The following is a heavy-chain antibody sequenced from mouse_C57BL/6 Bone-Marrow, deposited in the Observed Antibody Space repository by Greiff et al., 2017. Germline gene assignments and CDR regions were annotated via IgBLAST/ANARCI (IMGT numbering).Heavy chain of an antibody. V-gene: IGHV1-42*01. CDR1: GYSFTGYY. Sequence: VQLQQSGPELVKPGASVKISCKASGYSFTGYYMNWVKQSPEKSLEWIGEINPSTGGTTYNQKFKAKATLTVDKSSSTAYMQLKSLTSEDSAVYYGARWPYYVDYWAQGTPLTVSA. CDR2: INPSTGGT. CDR3: ARWPYYVDY. J-gene: IGHJ2*01.